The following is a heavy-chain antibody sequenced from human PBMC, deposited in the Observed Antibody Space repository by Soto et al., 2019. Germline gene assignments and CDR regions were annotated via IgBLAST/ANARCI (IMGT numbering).Heavy chain of an antibody. Sequence: GGSLRLSCAVSGFTFSIYSMNWVRQAPGKGPEWVSGLSGNSDIVAYADSVKGRFTISRDNAKKSLFLQMNNLRPEDTALYYCVISTGKFYADFDYWGQGTQVTVS. CDR2: LSGNSDIV. CDR1: GFTFSIYS. J-gene: IGHJ4*02. V-gene: IGHV3-9*01. D-gene: IGHD7-27*01. CDR3: VISTGKFYADFDY.